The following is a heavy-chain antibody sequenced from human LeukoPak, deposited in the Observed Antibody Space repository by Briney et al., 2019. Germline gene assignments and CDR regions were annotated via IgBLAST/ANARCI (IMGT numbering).Heavy chain of an antibody. Sequence: GGSLRLSCAASGFTFSSYSMNWVRQAPGKGLEWVSSISSSSSYIYYADSVKGRFTISRDNAKNSLYLQMNSLRAEDTAVYYCARDPRYYYDSSGYYSFDYWGQGTLVTVSS. CDR1: GFTFSSYS. V-gene: IGHV3-21*01. CDR2: ISSSSSYI. D-gene: IGHD3-22*01. J-gene: IGHJ4*02. CDR3: ARDPRYYYDSSGYYSFDY.